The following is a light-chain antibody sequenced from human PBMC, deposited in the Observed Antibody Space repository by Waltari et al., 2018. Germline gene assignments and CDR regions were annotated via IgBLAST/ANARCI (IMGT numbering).Light chain of an antibody. CDR2: KGS. J-gene: IGKJ2*01. CDR1: QSLVYSAVNTH. V-gene: IGKV2-30*01. Sequence: DVVMTQSPLSLPVTLGQPASISCKSSQSLVYSAVNTHLNWFQQRPGQSPRLLIYKGSNRDSGVPDRFSGSGSGTDFTLKISRVEAEDVGVYYCMQGTHWPYTFGQGTKLDIK. CDR3: MQGTHWPYT.